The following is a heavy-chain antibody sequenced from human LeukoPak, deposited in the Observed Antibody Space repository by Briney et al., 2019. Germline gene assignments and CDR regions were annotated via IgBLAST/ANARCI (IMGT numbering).Heavy chain of an antibody. J-gene: IGHJ6*03. CDR1: GSTFSSYG. CDR2: ISRSGGTT. D-gene: IGHD2-15*01. CDR3: AKRGGTESFYYFYYMDV. Sequence: GRSLRLSCAASGSTFSSYGMHWVRQAPGKGLEWVALISRSGGTTYYADPVKGRFTISRDNPKNTLYLQMNSLRAEDTAEYYCAKRGGTESFYYFYYMDVWGKGTTVTVSS. V-gene: IGHV3-23*01.